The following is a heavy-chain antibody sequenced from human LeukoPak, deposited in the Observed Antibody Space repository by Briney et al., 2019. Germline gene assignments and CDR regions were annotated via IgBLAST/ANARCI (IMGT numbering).Heavy chain of an antibody. CDR2: INPNSGGT. CDR1: GYTFTGYY. Sequence: WASVKVSCKASGYTFTGYYMHWVRQAPGQGLEWMGWINPNSGGTSYAQKFQGRVTMTRDTSISTAYMGLSRLRSDDTAVYYCARDKRSGYCSSTSCYGRDYWGQGTLVTVSS. CDR3: ARDKRSGYCSSTSCYGRDY. V-gene: IGHV1-2*02. J-gene: IGHJ4*02. D-gene: IGHD2-2*01.